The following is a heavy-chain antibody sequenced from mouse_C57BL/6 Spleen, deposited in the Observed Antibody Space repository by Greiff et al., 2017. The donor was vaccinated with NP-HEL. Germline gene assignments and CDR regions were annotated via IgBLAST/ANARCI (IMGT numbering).Heavy chain of an antibody. J-gene: IGHJ3*01. D-gene: IGHD2-1*01. CDR2: INSNNGGT. V-gene: IGHV1-18*01. CDR1: GYTFTDYN. Sequence: EVQLQQSGPELVKPGASVKIRCKASGYTFTDYNMDWVKQSIGKSLEWIGDINSNNGGTLYNQQFKGKSTLTVDKSSSTAYMERRSLTSEDTAVYYCASYGNCAWFAYWGQGTLVTVSA. CDR3: ASYGNCAWFAY.